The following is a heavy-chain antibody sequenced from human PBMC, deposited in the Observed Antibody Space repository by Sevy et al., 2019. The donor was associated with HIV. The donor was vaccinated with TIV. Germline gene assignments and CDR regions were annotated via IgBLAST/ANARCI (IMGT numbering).Heavy chain of an antibody. CDR3: ASVRPCGGDCYFFDF. CDR2: IIPRPGLA. CDR1: GGSLSNYG. V-gene: IGHV1-69*10. Sequence: ASVKVSCKASGGSLSNYGINWVQQAAGQGLEWMGGIIPRPGLANYAQKFRDRVTITADESTNTVYMEVRRLRFEDTGVYYCASVRPCGGDCYFFDFWGQGTLVTVSS. J-gene: IGHJ4*02. D-gene: IGHD2-21*02.